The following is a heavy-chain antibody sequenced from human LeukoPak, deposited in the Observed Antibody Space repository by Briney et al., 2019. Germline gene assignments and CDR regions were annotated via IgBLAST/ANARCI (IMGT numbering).Heavy chain of an antibody. D-gene: IGHD6-19*01. V-gene: IGHV4-39*07. CDR3: ARVGIAVADTHWDYFDY. J-gene: IGHJ4*02. CDR2: IYYTGST. Sequence: SETLSLTCTVSGGSINSTTYYWGWIRQPPGKGLEWIGSIYYTGSTYYNPSLKSRVTISVDTSKNQFSLKLSSVTAADTAVYYCARVGIAVADTHWDYFDYWGQGTLVTVSS. CDR1: GGSINSTTYY.